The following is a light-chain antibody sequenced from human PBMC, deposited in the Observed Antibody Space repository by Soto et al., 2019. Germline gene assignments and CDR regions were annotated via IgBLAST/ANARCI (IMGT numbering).Light chain of an antibody. J-gene: IGLJ1*01. CDR2: EGS. CDR3: RSYAGTIYV. CDR1: SSDVGSYNL. V-gene: IGLV2-23*01. Sequence: QSVLTQPASVSGSPGQSITISCTGTSSDVGSYNLVSWYQQHPGKAPKLMIYEGSKRPSGVSNRFSGSKSGNTASLTISGLQAEDEADYYCRSYAGTIYVFGTGTNVTVL.